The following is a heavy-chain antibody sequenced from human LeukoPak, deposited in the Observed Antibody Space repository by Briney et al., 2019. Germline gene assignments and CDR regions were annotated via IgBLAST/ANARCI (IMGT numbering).Heavy chain of an antibody. Sequence: SETLSLTCTVSDDSITMYYWTWIRQPPGKGLGWIGYVDHTGSTKFNPSLNGRVSISRDTSNNFFSLRLRSVTAADTAVYFCARGRVSSSTWYSTYYYFFYMDFWGKGTTVTVSS. CDR1: DDSITMYY. D-gene: IGHD4-11*01. CDR3: ARGRVSSSTWYSTYYYFFYMDF. CDR2: VDHTGST. V-gene: IGHV4-59*01. J-gene: IGHJ6*03.